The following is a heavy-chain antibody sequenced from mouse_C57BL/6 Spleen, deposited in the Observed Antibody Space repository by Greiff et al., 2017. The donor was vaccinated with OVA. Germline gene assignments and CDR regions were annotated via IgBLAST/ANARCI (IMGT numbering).Heavy chain of an antibody. CDR1: GFTFSSYA. D-gene: IGHD2-5*01. J-gene: IGHJ2*01. CDR3: ARENSNYGGFDY. CDR2: ISAGCSYT. Sequence: EVMLVESGGGLVKPGGSLKLSCAASGFTFSSYAMSWVRQTPEKRLEWVATISAGCSYTYYPDNVQGRCTISRDNAKNYLYLQMGHLKSEDTAMYYCARENSNYGGFDYWGQGTTLTVSS. V-gene: IGHV5-4*01.